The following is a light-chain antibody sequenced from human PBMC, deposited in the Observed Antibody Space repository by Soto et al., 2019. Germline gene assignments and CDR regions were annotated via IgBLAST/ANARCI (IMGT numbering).Light chain of an antibody. J-gene: IGKJ2*01. V-gene: IGKV3-20*01. CDR2: GAS. CDR1: QSVSSSY. Sequence: EIVLTQSPGTLSLSPGERATLSCRASQSVSSSYLAWYQQKPGQAPRPLIYGASSRATVIPDRFSGSGSGTDFTLTISRLEPEDFAMYYCQQYGSSPYTFGQGTKLEIK. CDR3: QQYGSSPYT.